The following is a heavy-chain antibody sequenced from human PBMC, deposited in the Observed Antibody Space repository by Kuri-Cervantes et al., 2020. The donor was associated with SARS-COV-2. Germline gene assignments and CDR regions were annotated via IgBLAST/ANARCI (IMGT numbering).Heavy chain of an antibody. D-gene: IGHD1-1*01. CDR3: AKDWAWNDANNYGMDV. J-gene: IGHJ6*02. CDR2: ISYDGSNI. V-gene: IGHV3-30-3*02. Sequence: GESLKISCAASGFTFSRYAMHWVRQAPGKGLEWVAVISYDGSNIYYADSVKGRFSISRGNSKNTLYLQMNSLRPEDTAVYYCAKDWAWNDANNYGMDVWGQGTTVTVSS. CDR1: GFTFSRYA.